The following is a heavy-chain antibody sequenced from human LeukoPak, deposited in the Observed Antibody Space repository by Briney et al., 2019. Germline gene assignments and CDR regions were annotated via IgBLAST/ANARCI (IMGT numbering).Heavy chain of an antibody. CDR3: ARASALATPPFGY. D-gene: IGHD5-24*01. CDR2: ISSSASTM. CDR1: GFTFSDYY. J-gene: IGHJ4*02. Sequence: GGSLRLSCAASGFTFSDYYMSWIRQAPGKGLEWISYISSSASTMYYTDSVKGRFTISRDNAKNSLYLQMNSLRAEDTAVYYCARASALATPPFGYWGQGTLVTVSS. V-gene: IGHV3-11*04.